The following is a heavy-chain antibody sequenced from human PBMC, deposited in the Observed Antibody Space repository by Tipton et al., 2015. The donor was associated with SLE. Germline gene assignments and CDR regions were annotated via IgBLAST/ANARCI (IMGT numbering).Heavy chain of an antibody. D-gene: IGHD1-1*01. V-gene: IGHV4-4*07. CDR1: GGSISSYY. CDR2: IYNSGST. Sequence: TLSLTCTVSGGSISSYYWSWIRQPAGKGLEWIGRIYNSGSTNYNPSLKSRVTMSVDTSKNQFSLKLNSVTAADTAVYYCARGQHQLGRFDPWGLGTLVTVSS. CDR3: ARGQHQLGRFDP. J-gene: IGHJ5*02.